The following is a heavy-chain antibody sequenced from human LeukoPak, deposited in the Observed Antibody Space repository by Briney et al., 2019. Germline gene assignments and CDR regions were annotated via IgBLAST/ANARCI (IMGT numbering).Heavy chain of an antibody. D-gene: IGHD4-17*01. J-gene: IGHJ6*02. CDR1: GGSISSGGYY. Sequence: SQTLSLTCTVSGGSISSGGYYWSWLRQHPGKGLEWIGYIYYSGSTYYNPSLKSRVTISVDTSKNQFSLKLSSVTAADTAVYYCARETNHGDYASDDYYGMDVWGQGTTVTVSS. CDR3: ARETNHGDYASDDYYGMDV. V-gene: IGHV4-31*03. CDR2: IYYSGST.